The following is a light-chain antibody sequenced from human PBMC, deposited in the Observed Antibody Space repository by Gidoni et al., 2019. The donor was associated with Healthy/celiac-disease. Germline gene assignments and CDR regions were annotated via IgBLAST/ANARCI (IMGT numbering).Light chain of an antibody. CDR3: CSYAGSYLRV. J-gene: IGLJ2*01. CDR1: SSDVGGYNY. CDR2: DVS. Sequence: SPGQSVTISCTGTSSDVGGYNYVSWYQQHPGKAPKLMIYDVSKRPSGVPDRFSGSKSGNTASLTISGLQAEDEADYYCCSYAGSYLRVFGGGTKLTVL. V-gene: IGLV2-11*01.